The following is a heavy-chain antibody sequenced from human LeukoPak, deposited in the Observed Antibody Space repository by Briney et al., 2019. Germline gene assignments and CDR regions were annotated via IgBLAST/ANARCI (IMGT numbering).Heavy chain of an antibody. CDR2: IYYSGTT. D-gene: IGHD3-10*01. CDR1: GGSISSYY. Sequence: SESLSLTCTVSGGSISSYYWSWIRQPLGKGLEWTGYIYYSGTTNYNPSLKSRVTISVDTSKNQFSLKLSSVTAADTAVYYCAREYGSGVNWFDPWGQGTLVTVSS. V-gene: IGHV4-59*01. J-gene: IGHJ5*02. CDR3: AREYGSGVNWFDP.